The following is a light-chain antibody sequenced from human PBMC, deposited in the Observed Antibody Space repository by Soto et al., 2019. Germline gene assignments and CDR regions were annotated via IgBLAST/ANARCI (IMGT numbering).Light chain of an antibody. CDR2: GAF. CDR3: QQYNDWPPYS. V-gene: IGKV3-15*01. CDR1: QSVSYN. Sequence: EIVMTQSPATLSVSLGDRATLSCRASQSVSYNVAWYQQKRGQAPRLLIYGAFIRATGVLARFTGSGSETEFTLTISSLQSEDFAVYYCQQYNDWPPYSFGQGTKLEIK. J-gene: IGKJ2*03.